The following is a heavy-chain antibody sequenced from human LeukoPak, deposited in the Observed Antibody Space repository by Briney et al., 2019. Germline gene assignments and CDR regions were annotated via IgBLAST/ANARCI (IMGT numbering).Heavy chain of an antibody. V-gene: IGHV3-48*01. J-gene: IGHJ3*02. CDR2: ISSNSSTI. Sequence: GGSLRLSCAASGFTFSSYSMNWVRQAPGKGLEWVSYISSNSSTIYYADSVKGRFTISRDNAKNSLYLQMNSLRAEDTAVYYCARWCSSTSCYTDAFDIWGQGTMVTVSS. D-gene: IGHD2-2*02. CDR3: ARWCSSTSCYTDAFDI. CDR1: GFTFSSYS.